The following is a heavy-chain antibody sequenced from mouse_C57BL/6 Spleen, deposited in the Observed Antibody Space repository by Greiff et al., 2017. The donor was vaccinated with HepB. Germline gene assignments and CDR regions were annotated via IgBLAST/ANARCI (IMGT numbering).Heavy chain of an antibody. V-gene: IGHV1-69*01. CDR2: IDPSDSYT. J-gene: IGHJ2*01. D-gene: IGHD3-2*02. CDR3: ARSWPTAQAYYFDY. CDR1: GYTFTSYW. Sequence: QVQLQQPGAELVMPGASVKLSCKASGYTFTSYWMHWVKQRPGQGLEWIGEIDPSDSYTNYNQKFKGKSTLTVDKSSSTAYMQLSSLTSEDAAVYYCARSWPTAQAYYFDYWGQGTTLTVSS.